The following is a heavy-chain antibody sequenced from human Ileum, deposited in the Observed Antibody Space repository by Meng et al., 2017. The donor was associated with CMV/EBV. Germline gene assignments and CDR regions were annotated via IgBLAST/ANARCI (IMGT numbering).Heavy chain of an antibody. CDR1: GASISSSSYY. D-gene: IGHD1-1*01. V-gene: IGHV4-39*01. CDR3: ARRPTGDPFDY. J-gene: IGHJ4*02. Sequence: SETLSLTCTVSGASISSSSYYWDWIRQPPGKGLEWIATIYYSGSTYYNPSLKSRVTMSVDTSKNQFSLKLSSVTAADTAVYYCARRPTGDPFDYWGQGTRVTGSS. CDR2: IYYSGST.